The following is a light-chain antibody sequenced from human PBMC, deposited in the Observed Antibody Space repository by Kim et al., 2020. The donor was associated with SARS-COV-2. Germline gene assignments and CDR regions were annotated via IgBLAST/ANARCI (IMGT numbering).Light chain of an antibody. CDR3: QQYGSSWT. Sequence: PGDRATLSCRASQSVYSDYLAWYQQKPGQAPRLLIHEASIRATGIPDRFSGSGSGTDFTLTIRRLQPEDFAVYYCQQYGSSWTFGQGTKVEVK. CDR1: QSVYSDY. V-gene: IGKV3-20*01. CDR2: EAS. J-gene: IGKJ1*01.